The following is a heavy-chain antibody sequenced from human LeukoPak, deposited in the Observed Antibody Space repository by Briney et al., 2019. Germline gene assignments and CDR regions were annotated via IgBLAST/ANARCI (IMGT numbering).Heavy chain of an antibody. CDR1: GGSISSSSHY. CDR3: SRESGPFCPFGH. J-gene: IGHJ4*02. CDR2: IYYSGST. Sequence: PSETLSLTCTVSGGSISSSSHYWGWIRQPPGKGLEWIGSIYYSGSTSYNPSLKSRVNISIDESKNHLYLNLASVTAADTAVYYCSRESGPFCPFGHWGQGTLVAVTS. D-gene: IGHD1-26*01. V-gene: IGHV4-39*07.